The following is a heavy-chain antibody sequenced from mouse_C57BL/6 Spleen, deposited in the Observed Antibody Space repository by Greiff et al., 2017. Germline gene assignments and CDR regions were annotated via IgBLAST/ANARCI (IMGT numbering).Heavy chain of an antibody. CDR2: INPSNGGT. Sequence: VKLQQPGTELVKPGASVKLSCKASGYTFTSYWMHWVKQRPGQGLEWIGNINPSNGGTNYNEKFKGKATLTVDKSSSTADMQLSSLTSEDAAVYYGEREVYDYGISYVRYFDVWGKGTTVTVSS. D-gene: IGHD1-1*01. CDR3: EREVYDYGISYVRYFDV. V-gene: IGHV1-53*01. J-gene: IGHJ1*03. CDR1: GYTFTSYW.